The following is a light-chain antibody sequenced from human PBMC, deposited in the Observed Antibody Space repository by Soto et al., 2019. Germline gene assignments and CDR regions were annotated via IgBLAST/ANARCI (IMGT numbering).Light chain of an antibody. V-gene: IGKV3-20*01. CDR1: QSVSSSY. CDR2: GAS. CDR3: QPYGNSPQT. Sequence: EIVLTQSPGTLSLSPGERATLSCRASQSVSSSYLAWYQQKHGQAPRLLIYGASSRATGIPNRFSGSGSGTEFTLTISRLEPEDFAVYYCQPYGNSPQTFGQGTKVDIK. J-gene: IGKJ1*01.